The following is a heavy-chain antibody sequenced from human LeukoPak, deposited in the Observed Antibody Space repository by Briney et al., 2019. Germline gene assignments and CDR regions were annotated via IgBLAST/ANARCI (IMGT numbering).Heavy chain of an antibody. CDR1: GGSFSGYY. J-gene: IGHJ3*02. CDR2: INHSGST. Sequence: SETLSLTCAVYGGSFSGYYWSWIRQPPGKGLEWIGEINHSGSTNYNPSLKSRVTISVDTSKNQFSLKLSSVTAADTAVYYCARDLAYCGGDCQTHDAFDIWGQGTMVTVSS. CDR3: ARDLAYCGGDCQTHDAFDI. V-gene: IGHV4-34*01. D-gene: IGHD2-21*01.